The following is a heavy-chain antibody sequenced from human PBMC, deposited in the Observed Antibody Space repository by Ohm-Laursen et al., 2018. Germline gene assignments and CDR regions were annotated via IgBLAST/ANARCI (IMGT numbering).Heavy chain of an antibody. D-gene: IGHD3-10*01. CDR1: GYTFRNYG. J-gene: IGHJ4*02. CDR3: AGDYYGSGSYYTEFDH. Sequence: ASVKVSCKASGYTFRNYGISWVRQAPGQGLEWMGWIGVHNGNTNYAQKLQGRVTMTTDTSTSTAYMELRSLRSDDTAVYYCAGDYYGSGSYYTEFDHWGQGTLVTVSS. V-gene: IGHV1-18*01. CDR2: IGVHNGNT.